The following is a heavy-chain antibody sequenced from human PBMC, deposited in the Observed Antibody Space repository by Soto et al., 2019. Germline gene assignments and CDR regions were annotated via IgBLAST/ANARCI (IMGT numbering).Heavy chain of an antibody. V-gene: IGHV6-1*01. CDR3: ARGGIAAAEYYYYYGRDV. CDR2: TYYRSKWYN. CDR1: GYSFSRNIAA. J-gene: IGHJ6*02. Sequence: PSQTLSLTCAISGYSFSRNIAACNWIRQSPSRGLEWLGRTYYRSKWYNDYAVSVKSRITINPDTSKNQFSLQLNSVTPEDTAVYYCARGGIAAAEYYYYYGRDVWGQATTVNVS. D-gene: IGHD6-13*01.